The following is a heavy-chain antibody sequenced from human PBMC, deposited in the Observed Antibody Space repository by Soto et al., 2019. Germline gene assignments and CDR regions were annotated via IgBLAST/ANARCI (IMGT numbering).Heavy chain of an antibody. V-gene: IGHV1-69*17. CDR3: STRGGQEQPFVDY. Sequence: QVQLVQSGAEVKPPGSSVKVSYKASGGTSSSYTISWVRQAPGQGLEWMGGIVPIFGMKNYAQKFQDRLTITADTSTSTAYMELSSLRSEDTALYYCSTRGGQEQPFVDYWGQGTLVTVSS. D-gene: IGHD6-13*01. CDR1: GGTSSSYT. J-gene: IGHJ4*02. CDR2: IVPIFGMK.